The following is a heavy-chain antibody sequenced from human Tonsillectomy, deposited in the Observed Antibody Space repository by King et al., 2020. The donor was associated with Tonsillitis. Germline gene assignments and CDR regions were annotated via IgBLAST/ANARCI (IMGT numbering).Heavy chain of an antibody. CDR1: GFTFDDYA. CDR2: ITGDGGIT. Sequence: VQLVESGGGVVQPGGSLRLSCAASGFTFDDYAMHWVRQAPGKGLEWVSLITGDGGITYYADSVKGRFTISRDNSKNSLYLQMNSLRTEDTALYYCAKDIGGGYIWGSYRYNFDYWGQGTLVTASS. D-gene: IGHD3-16*02. V-gene: IGHV3-43*02. J-gene: IGHJ4*02. CDR3: AKDIGGGYIWGSYRYNFDY.